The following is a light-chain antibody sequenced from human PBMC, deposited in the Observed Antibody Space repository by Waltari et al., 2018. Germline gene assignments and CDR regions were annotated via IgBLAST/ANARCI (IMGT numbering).Light chain of an antibody. CDR1: QTISTW. Sequence: IQMTQSPSTLSASVGDRVTITCRASQTISTWLAWYQHKPGQAPKHLIYDSSTIQSGVPSRFSGSGSGTECSLTSSTLQPDDFATYYCQQYQTFRTFGRGTRVELK. CDR3: QQYQTFRT. V-gene: IGKV1-5*01. CDR2: DSS. J-gene: IGKJ1*01.